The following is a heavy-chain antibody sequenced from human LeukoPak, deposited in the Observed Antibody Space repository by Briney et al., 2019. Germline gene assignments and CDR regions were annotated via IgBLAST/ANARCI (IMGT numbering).Heavy chain of an antibody. D-gene: IGHD3-22*01. CDR2: IYHSGSS. CDR1: GYSISSGYY. V-gene: IGHV4-38-2*02. CDR3: ARVAVVITMTRFDY. J-gene: IGHJ4*02. Sequence: SETLSLTCTVSGYSISSGYYWGWIRQPPGKGLEWIGSIYHSGSSYYNPSLKSRVTISVDTSKNHFSLKLSSVTAADTAVYYCARVAVVITMTRFDYWGQGTLVTVSS.